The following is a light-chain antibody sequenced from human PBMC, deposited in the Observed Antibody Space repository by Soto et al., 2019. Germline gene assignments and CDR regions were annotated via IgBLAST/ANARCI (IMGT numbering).Light chain of an antibody. Sequence: QSVLAQPASVSGSPGQSITISCTGKSNEVGSYNLVSWYQQHPGKAPKLMIYKVNKRPSGVSSRFSGSKSGNTASLTISGLQAEDEADYYCCSYAGSSTYVFGTGTKVTVL. J-gene: IGLJ1*01. V-gene: IGLV2-23*02. CDR3: CSYAGSSTYV. CDR2: KVN. CDR1: SNEVGSYNL.